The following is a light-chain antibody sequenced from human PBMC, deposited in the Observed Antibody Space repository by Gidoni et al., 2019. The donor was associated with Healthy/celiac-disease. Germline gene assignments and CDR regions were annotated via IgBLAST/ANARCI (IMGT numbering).Light chain of an antibody. J-gene: IGKJ1*01. CDR2: AAS. CDR1: QSVSSY. Sequence: EIVLTQSPGTLSLSPGERATLSCRSSQSVSSYLPWYQQKPGQAPRLLIYAASNRATGLPDRFSGSGSGTDFTLTISRLEPEDLAVYYCQQYRSFWTFGQGTKVEIK. CDR3: QQYRSFWT. V-gene: IGKV3-20*01.